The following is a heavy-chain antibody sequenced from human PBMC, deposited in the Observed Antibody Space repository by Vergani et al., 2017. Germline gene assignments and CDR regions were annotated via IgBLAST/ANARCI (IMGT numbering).Heavy chain of an antibody. Sequence: EVRRVESGGGLVQPRGSLRLSCVASVFTFISSSMNWVRQAPGKGLEWVSYISSSSSTIYYADSVKGRLSLSTDNAKNSLYLQMNSLRAEDTDVYYCARDQDCSSTSCYGYGMDVWGQGTTVTVSS. V-gene: IGHV3-48*01. CDR1: VFTFISSS. CDR2: ISSSSSTI. CDR3: ARDQDCSSTSCYGYGMDV. J-gene: IGHJ6*02. D-gene: IGHD2-2*01.